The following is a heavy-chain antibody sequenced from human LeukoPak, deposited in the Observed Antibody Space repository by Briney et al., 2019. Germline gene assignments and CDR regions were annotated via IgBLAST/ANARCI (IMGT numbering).Heavy chain of an antibody. J-gene: IGHJ6*02. D-gene: IGHD3-10*01. CDR1: GFTFRSYT. V-gene: IGHV3-33*01. Sequence: GRSLRLSRAASGFTFRSYTTHSVRHTPDKGLERVTVIWYDGSDKFYADSVKGRFTISRDNSKNTLYLQMSSLRAEDTAVYYCARGSPGYYYNGMDVWGQGNTVTVSS. CDR3: ARGSPGYYYNGMDV. CDR2: IWYDGSDK.